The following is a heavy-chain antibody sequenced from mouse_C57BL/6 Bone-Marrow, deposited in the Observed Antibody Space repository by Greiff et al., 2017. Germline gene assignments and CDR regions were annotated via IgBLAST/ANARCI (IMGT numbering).Heavy chain of an antibody. J-gene: IGHJ3*01. CDR1: GFTFSSYA. V-gene: IGHV5-4*03. Sequence: EVKLMESGGGLVKPGGSLKLSCAASGFTFSSYAMSWVRQTPEKRLEWVATISDGGSYTYYPDNVKGRFTISRDNAKNNLYLQMSHRKSEEGCVYYCGRGSGYYVAWFAYWGRGTVVTVSA. CDR3: GRGSGYYVAWFAY. CDR2: ISDGGSYT. D-gene: IGHD2-3*01.